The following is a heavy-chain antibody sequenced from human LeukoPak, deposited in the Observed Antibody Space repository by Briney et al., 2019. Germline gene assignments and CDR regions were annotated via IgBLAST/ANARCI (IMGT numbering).Heavy chain of an antibody. D-gene: IGHD6-13*01. Sequence: SETLSLTCNVSGCTISSYYWSWIRQPPGKGLEWIGYIYYSGDTNYNPSIHSGVTISVDMSKNQFSLKLSSVTAADTAVYYCARSRGYFDYWGQGTLVTVSS. V-gene: IGHV4-59*01. CDR2: IYYSGDT. CDR1: GCTISSYY. J-gene: IGHJ4*02. CDR3: ARSRGYFDY.